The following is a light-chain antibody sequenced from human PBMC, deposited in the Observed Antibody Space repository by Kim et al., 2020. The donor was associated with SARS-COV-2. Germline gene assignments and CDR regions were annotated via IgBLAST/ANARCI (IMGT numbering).Light chain of an antibody. CDR3: QSYDSSLSGWV. CDR1: SSNIGTGYD. J-gene: IGLJ3*02. CDR2: GNS. V-gene: IGLV1-40*01. Sequence: GVTISCTGSSSNIGTGYDVHWYQLLPETAPKLLIYGNSNRPSGVPDRFSGSKSGTSASLAITGLQAEDEADYYCQSYDSSLSGWVFGGGTQLTVL.